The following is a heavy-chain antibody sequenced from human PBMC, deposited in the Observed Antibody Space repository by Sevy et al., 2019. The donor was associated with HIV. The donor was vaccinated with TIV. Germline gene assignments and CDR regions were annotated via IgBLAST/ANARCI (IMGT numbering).Heavy chain of an antibody. Sequence: GGSLRLSCAASGFTFDDYVMHWVRQVPGKGLEWVSGISWNSNSIGYADSVKGRVTISRDNAKKSLYLQMNSLRTEDSALYYCAKATDPDYDFWSGIDHYYYAMDVWGQGTTVTVSS. V-gene: IGHV3-9*01. CDR1: GFTFDDYV. CDR3: AKATDPDYDFWSGIDHYYYAMDV. CDR2: ISWNSNSI. D-gene: IGHD3-3*01. J-gene: IGHJ6*02.